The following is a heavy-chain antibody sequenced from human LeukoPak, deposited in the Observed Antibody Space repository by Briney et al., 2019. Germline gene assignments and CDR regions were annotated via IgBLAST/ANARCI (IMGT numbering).Heavy chain of an antibody. J-gene: IGHJ4*02. CDR3: VKDLTGTWSFDY. CDR1: GFTFSNHF. D-gene: IGHD3-9*01. V-gene: IGHV3-64D*06. CDR2: IGPNGAST. Sequence: GGSLRLSCSTSGFTFSNHFMHWVRQAPGKGLEYVSSIGPNGASTLYADPVKGRFTISRDNSKNALYLQLTSLRLEDTALYYCVKDLTGTWSFDYWGQGTLVTVPS.